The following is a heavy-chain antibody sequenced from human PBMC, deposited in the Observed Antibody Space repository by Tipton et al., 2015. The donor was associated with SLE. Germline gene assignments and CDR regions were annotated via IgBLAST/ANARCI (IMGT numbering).Heavy chain of an antibody. Sequence: SLRLSCAASGFTFSGSAMHWVRQASGKGLEWVGRIRSKANNYATAYAASVKGRFTISRDDSKNTAYLQMNSLKTEDTAVYYCTSLSSRFGESGIAAREGAFDIWGQGTMVTVSS. CDR3: TSLSSRFGESGIAAREGAFDI. CDR1: GFTFSGSA. V-gene: IGHV3-73*01. D-gene: IGHD6-6*01. J-gene: IGHJ3*02. CDR2: IRSKANNYAT.